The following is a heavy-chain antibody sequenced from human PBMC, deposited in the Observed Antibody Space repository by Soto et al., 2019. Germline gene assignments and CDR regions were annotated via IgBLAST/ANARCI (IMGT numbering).Heavy chain of an antibody. Sequence: DSVKVSCKASGYTFINYYIHWVRQAPGQGLEWMGIFNPTSGSTNYAQKFQGRVTLTMDTSTRTVYMELSSLRFDDTAVYYCATWDGSSRTPWFDPWGQGTLVTVSS. CDR1: GYTFINYY. CDR2: FNPTSGST. D-gene: IGHD6-13*01. CDR3: ATWDGSSRTPWFDP. J-gene: IGHJ5*02. V-gene: IGHV1-46*01.